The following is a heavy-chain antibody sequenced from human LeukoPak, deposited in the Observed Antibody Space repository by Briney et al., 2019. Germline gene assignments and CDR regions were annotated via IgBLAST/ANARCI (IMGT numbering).Heavy chain of an antibody. CDR2: INPNSGGT. D-gene: IGHD2-2*01. V-gene: IGHV1-2*02. CDR3: ARLLDCSSTSCPS. Sequence: GASVKVSCKASGYTFTSYYMHWVRQAPGQGLEWMGWINPNSGGTNYAQKFQGRVTMTRDTSISTAYMELSRLRSDDTAVYYCARLLDCSSTSCPSWGQGTLVTVSS. J-gene: IGHJ5*02. CDR1: GYTFTSYY.